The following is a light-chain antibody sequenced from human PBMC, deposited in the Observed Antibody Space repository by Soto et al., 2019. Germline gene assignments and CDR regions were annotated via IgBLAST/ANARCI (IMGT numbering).Light chain of an antibody. CDR2: GAS. CDR1: QSLSSN. CDR3: QQYNNWPPWT. Sequence: EIVMTQSPGTLSVSPGARAPLSCRASQSLSSNLAWYQQKPGQAPRLLIYGASTRATGIPARFSGSGSGTEFTITISSLQSEDFAVYYWQQYNNWPPWTFGQGTRVEI. J-gene: IGKJ1*01. V-gene: IGKV3-15*01.